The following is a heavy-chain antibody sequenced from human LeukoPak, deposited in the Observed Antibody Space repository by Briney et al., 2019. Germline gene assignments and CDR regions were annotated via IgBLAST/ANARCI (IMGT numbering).Heavy chain of an antibody. CDR1: EFTFSSFW. V-gene: IGHV3-74*01. CDR2: INSDGSDI. J-gene: IGHJ3*02. CDR3: ARERRSSGWYDAFDM. D-gene: IGHD6-19*01. Sequence: GGTLRLSCAASEFTFSSFWMHWVRQAPGKGLVWVSRINSDGSDIRYADSVKGRFTISRDNAKNTLYLQMNSLRAEDTAVYYCARERRSSGWYDAFDMRGQGTMVTASS.